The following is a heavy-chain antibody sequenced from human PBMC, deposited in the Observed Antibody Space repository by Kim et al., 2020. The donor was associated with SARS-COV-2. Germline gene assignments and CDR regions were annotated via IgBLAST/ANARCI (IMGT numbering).Heavy chain of an antibody. CDR3: ASPSTSGYYYGEDAFDI. V-gene: IGHV4-39*01. D-gene: IGHD3-22*01. J-gene: IGHJ3*02. Sequence: LKDRVTISVDTYKNQFSLKLSSVTAADTAVYYCASPSTSGYYYGEDAFDIWGQGTMVTVSS.